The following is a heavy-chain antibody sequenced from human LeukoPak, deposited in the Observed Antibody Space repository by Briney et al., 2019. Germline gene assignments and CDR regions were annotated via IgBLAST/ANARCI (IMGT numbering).Heavy chain of an antibody. CDR3: ARSHIVAVTGFAFDI. CDR1: GGSISSRSYY. D-gene: IGHD2-21*02. J-gene: IGHJ3*02. V-gene: IGHV4-39*01. CDR2: IYYSGNT. Sequence: SETLSLTCTVSGGSISSRSYYWGWIRQSPGKGLEWIGSIYYSGNTYYNPSLNSRVTITVDTSKNQFSLQLSSVTAADTTVYYCARSHIVAVTGFAFDIWGQGTLVTVSS.